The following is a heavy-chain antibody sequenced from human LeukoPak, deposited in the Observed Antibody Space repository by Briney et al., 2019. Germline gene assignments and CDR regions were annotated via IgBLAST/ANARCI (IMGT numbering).Heavy chain of an antibody. CDR3: ARDWYHAIDY. CDR1: GFTFSSYA. J-gene: IGHJ4*02. CDR2: ISGSGGST. V-gene: IGHV3-23*01. Sequence: GGSLRLSCAASGFTFSSYAMSWVRQAPGKGLEWVSAISGSGGSTYYADSVKGRFTISRDNAKNTLYLQMNSLRAEDTAVYYCARDWYHAIDYWGQGALVTVSS. D-gene: IGHD2-2*01.